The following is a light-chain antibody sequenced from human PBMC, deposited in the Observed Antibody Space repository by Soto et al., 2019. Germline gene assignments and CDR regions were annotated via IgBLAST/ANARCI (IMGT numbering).Light chain of an antibody. CDR1: SGHSNYA. Sequence: QSVLTQSPSASASLGASVKLTCTLSSGHSNYAIAWHQQQSEKGTRYLMMLNSGGSHSKGDGIPDRFSGSSSGAERYLTISSLQSEDEADYYCQTWGSGIVVFGGGTKLTVL. J-gene: IGLJ2*01. V-gene: IGLV4-69*01. CDR2: LNSGGSH. CDR3: QTWGSGIVV.